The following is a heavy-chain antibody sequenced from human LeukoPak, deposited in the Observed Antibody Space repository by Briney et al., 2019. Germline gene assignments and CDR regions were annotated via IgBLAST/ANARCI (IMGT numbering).Heavy chain of an antibody. CDR2: IYYSGST. V-gene: IGHV4-30-4*08. CDR1: GGSNSSGDYY. D-gene: IGHD2-2*01. J-gene: IGHJ4*02. CDR3: AREGQGSTHFDY. Sequence: PSQTLSLTCTVSGGSNSSGDYYWSWIRQPPGKGLEWIGYIYYSGSTYYNPSLKSRVTISVDTSKNQFSLKLSSVTAADTAVYYCAREGQGSTHFDYWGQGTLVTVSS.